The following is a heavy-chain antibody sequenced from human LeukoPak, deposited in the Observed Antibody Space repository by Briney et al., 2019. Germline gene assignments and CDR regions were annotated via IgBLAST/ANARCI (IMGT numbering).Heavy chain of an antibody. J-gene: IGHJ4*02. CDR2: ISSSGGST. Sequence: RGSLRLSCAASGFTFSTYAMSCVRQAPGKGLEWVSTISSSGGSTYYADSVKGRFTISRDNSKNTLFLQMNSLRAEDTALYFCAKRDLGYWGQGTLVTVSS. CDR3: AKRDLGY. CDR1: GFTFSTYA. V-gene: IGHV3-23*01.